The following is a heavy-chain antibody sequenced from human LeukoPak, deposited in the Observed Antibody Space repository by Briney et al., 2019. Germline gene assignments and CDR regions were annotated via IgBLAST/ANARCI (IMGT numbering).Heavy chain of an antibody. CDR1: GFPFSSHG. Sequence: GGSLRLSCAASGFPFSSHGMSWVRQAPGKGLEWVSGIIGGGGSTYYADSVKGRFTISRDNAKRSLYLQMNSLRAEDTAVYYCTRDPRLADYWGQGTLVTVSS. CDR3: TRDPRLADY. CDR2: IIGGGGST. V-gene: IGHV3-23*01. J-gene: IGHJ4*02.